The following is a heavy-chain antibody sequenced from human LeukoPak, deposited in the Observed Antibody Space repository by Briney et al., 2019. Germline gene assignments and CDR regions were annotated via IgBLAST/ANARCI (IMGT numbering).Heavy chain of an antibody. D-gene: IGHD5-24*01. CDR3: AKRGDDYNPFDY. Sequence: PGGSLRLSCAPSGFTFSNYAMSGVRQAPGKGLEWVSTISGSGRDTYYTDSVTGRFTISRDNSKNTLFLQMDSLRAEDTALYYCAKRGDDYNPFDYWGQGTLVTVSS. CDR1: GFTFSNYA. J-gene: IGHJ4*02. CDR2: ISGSGRDT. V-gene: IGHV3-23*01.